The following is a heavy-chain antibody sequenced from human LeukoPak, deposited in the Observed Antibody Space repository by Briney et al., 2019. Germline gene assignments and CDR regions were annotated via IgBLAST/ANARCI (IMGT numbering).Heavy chain of an antibody. CDR1: GYTFTGYY. V-gene: IGHV1-2*02. CDR2: INPDSGGT. Sequence: GASVKVSCKASGYTFTGYYMHWVRQAPGQGLEWMGWINPDSGGTNYAQKFQDRVTMTRDTSTSTVYMELSSLRSEDTAVYYCARDNSGGSTWWFDPWGQGTLVTVSS. CDR3: ARDNSGGSTWWFDP. D-gene: IGHD2-15*01. J-gene: IGHJ5*02.